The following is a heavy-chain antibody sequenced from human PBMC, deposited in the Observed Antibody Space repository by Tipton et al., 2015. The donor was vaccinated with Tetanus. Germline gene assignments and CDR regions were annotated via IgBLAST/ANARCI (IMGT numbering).Heavy chain of an antibody. CDR3: AKHGDRDTIGHHFDY. CDR2: ASYSGSS. J-gene: IGHJ4*02. V-gene: IGHV4-61*08. CDR1: GGSVNSGGYY. D-gene: IGHD4-17*01. Sequence: LRLSCTVSGGSVNSGGYYWSWIRQPPGKGLEWIGYASYSGSSNYSPSLKSRVTILADTSKDQFSLRLSSVTAADTALYYCAKHGDRDTIGHHFDYWTQGTLVTVSS.